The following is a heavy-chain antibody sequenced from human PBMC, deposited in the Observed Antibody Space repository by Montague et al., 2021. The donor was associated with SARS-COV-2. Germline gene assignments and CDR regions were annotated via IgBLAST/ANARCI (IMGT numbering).Heavy chain of an antibody. J-gene: IGHJ3*01. V-gene: IGHV3-43*02. CDR1: GFTFDDYA. CDR2: INGDGLTT. Sequence: SLRLSCAASGFTFDDYAMHWVRQAPGKGLEWVSLINGDGLTTLVXDSVEGRFIISRDNSKNSLYLQMKSHRTEDTALYFCVKDMSEFDDLNAFDVWGQGTQVTVSS. D-gene: IGHD3-10*01. CDR3: VKDMSEFDDLNAFDV.